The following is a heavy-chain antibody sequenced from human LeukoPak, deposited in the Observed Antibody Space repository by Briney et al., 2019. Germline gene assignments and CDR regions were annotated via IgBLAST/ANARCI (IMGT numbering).Heavy chain of an antibody. CDR2: IGGSGANI. D-gene: IGHD3-10*01. CDR3: ARRFDI. V-gene: IGHV3-48*01. CDR1: EFTFSGYN. J-gene: IGHJ3*02. Sequence: GGSLRLSCVASEFTFSGYNMNWVRQAPGKGLEWVSHIGGSGANIYYADSVKGRFTISRDNAKNTLYLQMNSLRAEDTAIYYCARRFDIWGQGTMVTVSS.